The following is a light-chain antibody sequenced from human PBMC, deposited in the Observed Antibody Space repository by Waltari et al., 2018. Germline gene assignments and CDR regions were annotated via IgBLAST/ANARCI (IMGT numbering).Light chain of an antibody. Sequence: AIQVTQSPSSLSASGGDRVTNTGRASQDLDNCLAWYQQKPGKAPNLLICGASVLESGVPSRFSGSGSGTDFTLTISSLQPEDFATYYCQQLHSYPRAFGGGTKVESK. CDR2: GAS. V-gene: IGKV1-13*02. CDR3: QQLHSYPRA. CDR1: QDLDNC. J-gene: IGKJ4*01.